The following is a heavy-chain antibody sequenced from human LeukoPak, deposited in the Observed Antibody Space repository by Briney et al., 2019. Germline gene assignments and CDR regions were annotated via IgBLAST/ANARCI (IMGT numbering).Heavy chain of an antibody. V-gene: IGHV4-4*02. J-gene: IGHJ5*02. Sequence: SETLSLTCAVSGGSISSSNWWSWVRQPPGKGLGWIGEIYHSGSTNYNPSLKSRVTISVDTSKNQFSLKLSSVTAADTAVYYCARAWSSIAARRVSVGWFDPWGQGTLVTVSS. D-gene: IGHD6-6*01. CDR3: ARAWSSIAARRVSVGWFDP. CDR2: IYHSGST. CDR1: GGSISSSNW.